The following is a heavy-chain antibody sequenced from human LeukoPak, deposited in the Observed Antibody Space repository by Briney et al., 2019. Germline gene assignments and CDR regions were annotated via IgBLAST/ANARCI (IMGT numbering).Heavy chain of an antibody. D-gene: IGHD3-9*01. CDR1: GGSISSYY. V-gene: IGHV4-59*01. J-gene: IGHJ5*02. CDR3: ARNYDILTGYRTDNWFDP. CDR2: IYYSGST. Sequence: SETLSLTCTVSGGSISSYYWSWIRQPPGKGLEWIGYIYYSGSTNYNPSLKSRVTISIDTSKNQFSLKLSSVTAADTAVYYCARNYDILTGYRTDNWFDPWGQGTLVTVPS.